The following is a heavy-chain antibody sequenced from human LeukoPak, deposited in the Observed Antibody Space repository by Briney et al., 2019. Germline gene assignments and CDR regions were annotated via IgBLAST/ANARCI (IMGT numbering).Heavy chain of an antibody. D-gene: IGHD2-15*01. Sequence: GGSLRLSCAASGFTFSSYSMNWVRQAPGKGLEWVSSISSSSSYIYYADSVKGRFTISRDNAKNSLYLQMNSLRAEDTAVYYCARDPGYCSGGSCYELAPLDAFDIWGQGTMVTVSS. J-gene: IGHJ3*02. CDR1: GFTFSSYS. CDR3: ARDPGYCSGGSCYELAPLDAFDI. V-gene: IGHV3-21*01. CDR2: ISSSSSYI.